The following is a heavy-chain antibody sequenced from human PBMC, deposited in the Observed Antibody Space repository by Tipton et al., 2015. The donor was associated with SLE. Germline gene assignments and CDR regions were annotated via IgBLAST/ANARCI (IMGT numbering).Heavy chain of an antibody. V-gene: IGHV3-48*01. D-gene: IGHD3-10*01. CDR3: ARGGFYPGSGNQYYFDY. J-gene: IGHJ4*02. Sequence: GSLRLSCAASGFTFTPYTMHWFRQAPGKGLEWVSYITSSNNIYYTDSVKGRFTISRDNAKSSLFLQMNSLRSEDTALYYCARGGFYPGSGNQYYFDYWGQGTLVTVSS. CDR2: ITSSNNI. CDR1: GFTFTPYT.